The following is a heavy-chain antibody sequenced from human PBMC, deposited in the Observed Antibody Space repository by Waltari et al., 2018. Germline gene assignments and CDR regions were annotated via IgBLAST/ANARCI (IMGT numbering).Heavy chain of an antibody. J-gene: IGHJ4*02. D-gene: IGHD1-26*01. CDR3: ARGPSRENPYYFDY. CDR2: IYYSAST. V-gene: IGHV4-31*03. CDR1: GGSISSGGYY. Sequence: QVQLQESGPGLVKPSQTLSLTCTVSGGSISSGGYYWSWIRQHPGKGLEWIGYIYYSASTYYNPFLKSRVTISVDTSKNQFSLKLSSVTAADTAVYYCARGPSRENPYYFDYWGQGTLVTVSS.